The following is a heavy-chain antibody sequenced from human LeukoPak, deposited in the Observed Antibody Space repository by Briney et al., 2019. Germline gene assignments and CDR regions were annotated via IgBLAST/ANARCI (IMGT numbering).Heavy chain of an antibody. J-gene: IGHJ4*02. CDR3: ARSRLGATRGHFDY. Sequence: PGGSLRLSCAASGFTVSSNYMSWVRQAPGKGLEWVSVIYSGGSTYYADSVKGRFTISRDNSKNTLYLQMNSLRAEDTAVYYCARSRLGATRGHFDYWGQGTLVTVSS. V-gene: IGHV3-66*01. D-gene: IGHD1-26*01. CDR2: IYSGGST. CDR1: GFTVSSNY.